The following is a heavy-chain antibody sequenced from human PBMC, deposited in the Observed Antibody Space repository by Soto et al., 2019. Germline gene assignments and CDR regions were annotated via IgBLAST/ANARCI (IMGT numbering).Heavy chain of an antibody. CDR3: VKAAARGDY. CDR1: GFTFSTYG. V-gene: IGHV3-23*01. CDR2: ISSSGGST. J-gene: IGHJ4*02. D-gene: IGHD3-10*01. Sequence: LRLSCAASGFTFSTYGMSWVRQAPGKGLEWVSAISSSGGSTYYADSVKGRLTISRDNSKNALYLQMNSLRAEDTAVYYCVKAAARGDYWGQGTLVTVSS.